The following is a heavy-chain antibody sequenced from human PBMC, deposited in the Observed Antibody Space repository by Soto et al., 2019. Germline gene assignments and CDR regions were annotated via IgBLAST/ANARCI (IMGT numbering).Heavy chain of an antibody. Sequence: GGSLRLSCTASGFTFGDYAMSWFRQAPGKGLEWVGFIRSKAYGGTTEYAASVKGRFTISRDDSKSIAYLQMNSLKTEDTAVYYCTRVVGYCSGGSCSSYYFDYWGQGTLVTVSS. CDR3: TRVVGYCSGGSCSSYYFDY. CDR1: GFTFGDYA. V-gene: IGHV3-49*03. J-gene: IGHJ4*02. D-gene: IGHD2-15*01. CDR2: IRSKAYGGTT.